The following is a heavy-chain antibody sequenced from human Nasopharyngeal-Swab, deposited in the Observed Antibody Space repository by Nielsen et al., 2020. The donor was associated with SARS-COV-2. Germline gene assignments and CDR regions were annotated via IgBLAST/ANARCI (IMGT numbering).Heavy chain of an antibody. J-gene: IGHJ6*02. CDR3: AKDGGLTTFPYYYYYGMDV. Sequence: GGSLRLSCAASGFTFSSYWMHWVRQAPGKGLVWVARIKSDGSSISYADSVKGRFTISRDNAKNTLYLQMNSLRAEDTAVYYCAKDGGLTTFPYYYYYGMDVWGQGTTVTVSS. V-gene: IGHV3-74*01. CDR2: IKSDGSSI. D-gene: IGHD4/OR15-4a*01. CDR1: GFTFSSYW.